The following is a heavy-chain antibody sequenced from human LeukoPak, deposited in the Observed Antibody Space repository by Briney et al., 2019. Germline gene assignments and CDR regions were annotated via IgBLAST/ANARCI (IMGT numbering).Heavy chain of an antibody. CDR2: INWNGGNT. V-gene: IGHV3-20*04. CDR1: GSTFSDHY. D-gene: IGHD4-11*01. CDR3: ARVASNYDFDC. J-gene: IGHJ4*02. Sequence: PGGSLRLSCAASGSTFSDHYMDWVRQAPGKGLEWVSGINWNGGNTGYADSVKGRFTISRDNAKNSLYLQMNSLRAEDTALYYCARVASNYDFDCWGQGTLVTVSS.